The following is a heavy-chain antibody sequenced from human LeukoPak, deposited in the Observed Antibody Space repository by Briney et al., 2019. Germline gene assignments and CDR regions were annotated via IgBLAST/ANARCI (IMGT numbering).Heavy chain of an antibody. CDR3: ARDRKVRGVTFGFDP. V-gene: IGHV4-34*01. CDR1: GGSISSYY. Sequence: PSETLSLTCTVSGGSISSYYWSWIRQPPGKGLEWIGEINHSGSTNYNPSLKSRVTISVDTSKNQFSLKLSSVTAADTAVYYCARDRKVRGVTFGFDPWGQGTLVTVSS. D-gene: IGHD3-10*01. CDR2: INHSGST. J-gene: IGHJ5*02.